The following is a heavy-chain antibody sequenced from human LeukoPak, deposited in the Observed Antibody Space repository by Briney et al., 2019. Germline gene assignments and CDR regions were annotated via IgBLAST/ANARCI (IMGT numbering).Heavy chain of an antibody. CDR3: ARRQQWLNWFDP. V-gene: IGHV1-69*05. D-gene: IGHD6-19*01. CDR2: IIPIFGTA. J-gene: IGHJ5*02. Sequence: GASVKVSCKASGGTFSSYAISWVRQAPGQGLEWMGGIIPIFGTANYAQKLQGRVTMTTDTSTSTAYMELRSLRSDDTAVYYCARRQQWLNWFDPWGQGTLVTVSS. CDR1: GGTFSSYA.